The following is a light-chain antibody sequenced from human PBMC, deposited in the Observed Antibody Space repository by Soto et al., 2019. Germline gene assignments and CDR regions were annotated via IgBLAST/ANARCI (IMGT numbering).Light chain of an antibody. CDR3: QQYNSYSWT. J-gene: IGKJ1*01. Sequence: DIQLTQSPSTLSASVGDRVTITCRASQSISSGLAWYQQKPGKAPKLLIYDASSLESGVPSRFSGSGSGTEFTLTISSLQPDDFATYYCQQYNSYSWTSGQGTKVEIK. CDR2: DAS. CDR1: QSISSG. V-gene: IGKV1-5*01.